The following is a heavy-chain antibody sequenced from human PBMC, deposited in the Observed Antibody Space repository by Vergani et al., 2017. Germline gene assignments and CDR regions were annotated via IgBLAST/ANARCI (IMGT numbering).Heavy chain of an antibody. CDR3: ARDGGYCSGGSCSEENYYYYGMDV. CDR2: ISYDGSNK. D-gene: IGHD2-15*01. CDR1: GFTFSSYA. J-gene: IGHJ6*02. Sequence: QVQLVESGGGVVQPGRSLRLSCAASGFTFSSYAMHWVRQAPGKGLEWVAVISYDGSNKYYADSVKGRFTISRDNSKNTLYLQMNSLRAEDTAVYYCARDGGYCSGGSCSEENYYYYGMDVWGQGP. V-gene: IGHV3-30-3*01.